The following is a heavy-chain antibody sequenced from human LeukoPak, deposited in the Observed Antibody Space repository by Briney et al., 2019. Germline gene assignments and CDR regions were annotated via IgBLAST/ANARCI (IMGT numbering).Heavy chain of an antibody. CDR1: GGSGCSISSSNF. J-gene: IGHJ3*02. CDR3: ARDRYSAYDGFGAFDI. Sequence: SGTLSLTCAVSGGSGCSISSSNFWTWVRQPPGKGLEWIGEIYHSGSTNYNPSLKSRLTISVDESKNQFSLKLNSVTAADTAVYYCARDRYSAYDGFGAFDIWGQGTMVTVSS. V-gene: IGHV4-4*02. CDR2: IYHSGST. D-gene: IGHD5-12*01.